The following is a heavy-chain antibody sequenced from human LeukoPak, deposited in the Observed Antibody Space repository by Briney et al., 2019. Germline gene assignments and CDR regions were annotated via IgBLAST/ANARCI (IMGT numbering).Heavy chain of an antibody. V-gene: IGHV4-59*12. CDR2: IYYGGRS. Sequence: PSETLSLTCIVSGGSISSYYRSWIRQSPGKGLEWIGYIYYGGRSSYNPSLKSRVTISVDTSKNQFSLRLSSVTAADTAVYYCARGSSGNSFPFDYWGQGTLVTVSS. J-gene: IGHJ4*02. CDR3: ARGSSGNSFPFDY. CDR1: GGSISSYY. D-gene: IGHD3-22*01.